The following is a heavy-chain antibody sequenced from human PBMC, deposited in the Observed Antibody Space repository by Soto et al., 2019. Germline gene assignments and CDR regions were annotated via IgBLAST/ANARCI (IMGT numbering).Heavy chain of an antibody. D-gene: IGHD3-22*01. CDR2: ISSFGGST. V-gene: IGHV3-64*01. CDR1: GFTFSTYA. J-gene: IGHJ3*02. CDR3: ARDSYYGSSGPPVYPFDI. Sequence: PGGSLRLSCAASGFTFSTYAMHWVRQAPGKGLEYVSVISSFGGSTYYANSVKGRFTISRDNSKNTLYLQMNSLRAEDTAVYYCARDSYYGSSGPPVYPFDIWGQGTMVTVSS.